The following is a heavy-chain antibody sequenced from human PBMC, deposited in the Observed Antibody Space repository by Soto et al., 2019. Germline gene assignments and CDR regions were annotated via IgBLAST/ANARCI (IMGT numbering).Heavy chain of an antibody. CDR2: IKSKTDGGTT. J-gene: IGHJ4*02. Sequence: PGGSLRLSCAASGFTFSNAWMNWVRQAPGKGLEWVGRIKSKTDGGTTEYAASVKGRFTISRDDSKSIAYLQMNSLKTEDTAVYYCTGFYGYPFYFDYWGQGTLVTVSS. CDR1: GFTFSNAW. V-gene: IGHV3-15*07. CDR3: TGFYGYPFYFDY. D-gene: IGHD5-18*01.